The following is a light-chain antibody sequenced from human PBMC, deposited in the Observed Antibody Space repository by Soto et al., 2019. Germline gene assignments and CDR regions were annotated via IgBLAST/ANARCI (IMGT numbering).Light chain of an antibody. CDR1: SSNIGSNT. Sequence: QSVLTQPPSASGTPGQRVTISCSGSSSNIGSNTVNWYQQLPGTAPKLLIYSNNQRPSGVPDRFSGSKSGTSASLAISGLQSEDEADYYCAAWDASMNGYVFGNGTKVTVL. CDR2: SNN. J-gene: IGLJ1*01. CDR3: AAWDASMNGYV. V-gene: IGLV1-44*01.